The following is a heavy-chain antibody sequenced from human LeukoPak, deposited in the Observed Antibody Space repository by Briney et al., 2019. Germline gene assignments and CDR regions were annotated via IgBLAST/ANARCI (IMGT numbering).Heavy chain of an antibody. V-gene: IGHV3-21*01. CDR1: GFTFSSYS. CDR2: ISSSSSYI. Sequence: GGSLRLSCAASGFTFSSYSMNWVRQAPGKGLEWVSSISSSSSYIYYADSVKGRYTISRDNAKNSLYLQMNSLRAEDTAVYYCARLSGYSGYVSVNYYYGMDVWGQGTTVTVSS. D-gene: IGHD5-12*01. J-gene: IGHJ6*02. CDR3: ARLSGYSGYVSVNYYYGMDV.